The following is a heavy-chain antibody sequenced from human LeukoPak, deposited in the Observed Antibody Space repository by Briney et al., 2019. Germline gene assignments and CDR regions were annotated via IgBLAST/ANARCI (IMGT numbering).Heavy chain of an antibody. D-gene: IGHD3-10*01. J-gene: IGHJ4*02. CDR1: GGSISSYY. CDR3: ARGYYGSGSYYAPYFDY. V-gene: IGHV4-4*07. Sequence: SETLSLTCTVSGGSISSYYWSWIRQPAGKGLEWIGRIYTSGSTNYNPSLKSRVTMSVDTSKNQFSLKLSSVTAADTAVYYCARGYYGSGSYYAPYFDYWSQGTLVTVSS. CDR2: IYTSGST.